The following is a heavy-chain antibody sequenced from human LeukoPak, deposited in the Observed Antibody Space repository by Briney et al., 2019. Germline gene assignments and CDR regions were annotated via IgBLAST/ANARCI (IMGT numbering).Heavy chain of an antibody. D-gene: IGHD2-15*01. CDR2: INHSGST. Sequence: SETLSLTCTVSGYSIGSGYYWGWIRQPPGKGLEWIGEINHSGSTNYNPSLKSRVTISVDTSKNQFSLKLSSVTAADTAVYYCARAPLVNWFDPWGQGTLVTVSS. V-gene: IGHV4-38-2*02. CDR1: GYSIGSGYY. CDR3: ARAPLVNWFDP. J-gene: IGHJ5*02.